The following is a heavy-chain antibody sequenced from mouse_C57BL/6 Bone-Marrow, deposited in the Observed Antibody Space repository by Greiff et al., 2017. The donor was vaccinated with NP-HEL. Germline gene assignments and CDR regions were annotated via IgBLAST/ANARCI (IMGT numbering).Heavy chain of an antibody. CDR1: GYTFTSYW. J-gene: IGHJ1*03. CDR3: SSFIYEARHGY. V-gene: IGHV1-5*01. D-gene: IGHD1-1*01. CDR2: IYPGNGGT. Sequence: EVQLQQSGTVLATPGASVKMSCKASGYTFTSYWMHWVKQRPGQGLEWIGDIYPGNGGTSYNQQFKSKATLTVDTSASTAYMKLSSLTAEDSAVYYCSSFIYEARHGYWGKGITVTVSS.